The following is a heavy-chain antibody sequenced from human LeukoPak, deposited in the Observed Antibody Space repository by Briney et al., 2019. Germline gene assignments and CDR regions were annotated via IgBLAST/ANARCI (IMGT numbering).Heavy chain of an antibody. D-gene: IGHD6-6*01. CDR2: MNPNSGNT. CDR1: GYTFTSYD. J-gene: IGHJ4*02. CDR3: ARGRGRLVLVHKPFDY. V-gene: IGHV1-8*01. Sequence: ASVKVSCKASGYTFTSYDINWVRQATGQGLEWMGWMNPNSGNTGYAQEFQGRVTMTRNTSISTAYMELSSLRSEDTAVYYCARGRGRLVLVHKPFDYWGQGTLVTLSS.